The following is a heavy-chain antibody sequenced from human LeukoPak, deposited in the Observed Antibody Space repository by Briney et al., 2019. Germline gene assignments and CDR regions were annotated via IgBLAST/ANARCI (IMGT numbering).Heavy chain of an antibody. CDR3: ARGGYSSSWYCLDY. CDR2: IIPILGIA. V-gene: IGHV1-69*04. J-gene: IGHJ4*02. D-gene: IGHD6-13*01. Sequence: GASVKVSCKASGYTFTSYAISWVRQAPGQGLEWMGRIIPILGIANYAQKFQGRVTITADKSTSTAYMELSSLRSEDTAVYYCARGGYSSSWYCLDYWGQGTLVTVSS. CDR1: GYTFTSYA.